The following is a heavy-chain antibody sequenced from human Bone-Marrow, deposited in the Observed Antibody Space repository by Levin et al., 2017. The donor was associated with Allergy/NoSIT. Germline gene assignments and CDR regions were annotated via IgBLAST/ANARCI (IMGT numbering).Heavy chain of an antibody. Sequence: SETLSLTCTLSGGPFSSYYWSWIRQSPGRGLEWIAYISHSGSTNYNPSLKSRASISIHTSKKQFSLRLSSVAAADTAVYFCARTPGYFDSWGLGTLVTVSS. J-gene: IGHJ4*02. CDR3: ARTPGYFDS. CDR1: GGPFSSYY. V-gene: IGHV4-59*01. D-gene: IGHD6-13*01. CDR2: ISHSGST.